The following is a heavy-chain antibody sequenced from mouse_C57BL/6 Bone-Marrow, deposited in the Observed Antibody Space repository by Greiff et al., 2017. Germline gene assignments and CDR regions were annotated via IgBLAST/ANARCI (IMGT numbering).Heavy chain of an antibody. Sequence: EVKLMESGGGLVKPGGSLKLSCAASGFTFRSYAMSWVRQTPEKRLEWVATISDGGSYTYYPDNVKGRFTISRDNAKNNLYLQMSHLKSEDTAMYYCARDGAYYGSRAYWGQGTLVTVSA. CDR2: ISDGGSYT. V-gene: IGHV5-4*01. D-gene: IGHD1-1*01. J-gene: IGHJ3*01. CDR3: ARDGAYYGSRAY. CDR1: GFTFRSYA.